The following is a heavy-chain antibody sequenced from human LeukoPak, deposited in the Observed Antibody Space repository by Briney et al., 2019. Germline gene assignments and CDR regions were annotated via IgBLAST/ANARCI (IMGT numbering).Heavy chain of an antibody. Sequence: GGSLRLSCTVSGFTVSSNSMSWVRQAPGKGLEWVSFIYSGGNTHYSDSVKGRFAISRDNNKNSLYLQMTSLRTEDTALYYCTKGSNTWPSLFDYWGQGTLVTVSS. CDR3: TKGSNTWPSLFDY. CDR1: GFTVSSNS. J-gene: IGHJ4*02. V-gene: IGHV3-53*05. CDR2: IYSGGNT. D-gene: IGHD2-2*02.